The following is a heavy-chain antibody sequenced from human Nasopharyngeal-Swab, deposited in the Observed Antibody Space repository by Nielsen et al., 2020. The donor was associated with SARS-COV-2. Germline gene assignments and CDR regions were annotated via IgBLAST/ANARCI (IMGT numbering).Heavy chain of an antibody. CDR3: AKLLAVADLDNDACDI. Sequence: SLKISCAASGFTFDDYAMHWVRQAPGKGLEWVSGIRWHSGSIGYADSVKGRFTISRDNAKNSLYLQMNSLRAEDTALYYCAKLLAVADLDNDACDIWGQGTMVTVSS. CDR1: GFTFDDYA. D-gene: IGHD6-19*01. V-gene: IGHV3-9*01. J-gene: IGHJ3*02. CDR2: IRWHSGSI.